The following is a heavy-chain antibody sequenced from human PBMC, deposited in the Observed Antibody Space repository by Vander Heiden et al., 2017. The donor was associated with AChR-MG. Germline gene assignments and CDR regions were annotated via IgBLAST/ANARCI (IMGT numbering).Heavy chain of an antibody. D-gene: IGHD3-16*01. V-gene: IGHV4-4*07. J-gene: IGHJ3*01. CDR1: GGSISSCY. Sequence: QVPLPESGPGLVKPSATLSLTCTVSGGSISSCYWSGMRQPAGKGLEWIVRIYTSGSPNYNPSLKSRVTMSVDTSKNQFSLKLSSVPAADTAVYYCARDRGRGDPWDWGQGTMVTVSS. CDR3: ARDRGRGDPWD. CDR2: IYTSGSP.